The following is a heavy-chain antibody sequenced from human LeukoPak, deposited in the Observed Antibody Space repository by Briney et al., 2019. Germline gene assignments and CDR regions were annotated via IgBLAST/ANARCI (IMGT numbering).Heavy chain of an antibody. CDR1: GFTFSNYR. Sequence: GGSVRLSCAASGFTFSNYRMHWVRLAPGKGLVWVSRINSDESSTTSADSVKGRFTISRDNSKNTVYLHMASLRADDTALYYCAREGGRAVPGRFDQWGQGTLVTVS. CDR2: INSDESST. V-gene: IGHV3-74*01. J-gene: IGHJ4*02. D-gene: IGHD6-13*01. CDR3: AREGGRAVPGRFDQ.